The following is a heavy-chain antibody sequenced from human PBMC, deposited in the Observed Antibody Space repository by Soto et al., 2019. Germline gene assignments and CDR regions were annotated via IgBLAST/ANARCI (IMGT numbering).Heavy chain of an antibody. Sequence: LSLTCTVSGGSISSGGYYWRWIRQHPGKGLECLGYIYYSGSTYYNPSLKSRVTISVDRSKNQFSLKLISVTAADTAVYYCASSANLYSYRYRDSAYYYWGQGTLVTVSS. J-gene: IGHJ4*02. D-gene: IGHD5-18*01. CDR2: IYYSGST. CDR1: GGSISSGGYY. CDR3: ASSANLYSYRYRDSAYYY. V-gene: IGHV4-31*03.